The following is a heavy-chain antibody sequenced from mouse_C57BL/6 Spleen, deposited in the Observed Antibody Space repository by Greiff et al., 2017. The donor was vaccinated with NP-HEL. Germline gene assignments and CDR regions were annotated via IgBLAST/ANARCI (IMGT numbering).Heavy chain of an antibody. V-gene: IGHV1-64*01. D-gene: IGHD2-2*01. Sequence: VQLQQSGAELVKPGASVKLSCKASGYTFTSYWMHWVKQRPGQGLEWIGMIHPNSGSTNYNEKFKSKATLTVDKSSSTAYMQLSSLTSEDSAVYYCAREGYYGYDKGYAMDYWGQGTSVTVSS. CDR3: AREGYYGYDKGYAMDY. CDR2: IHPNSGST. CDR1: GYTFTSYW. J-gene: IGHJ4*01.